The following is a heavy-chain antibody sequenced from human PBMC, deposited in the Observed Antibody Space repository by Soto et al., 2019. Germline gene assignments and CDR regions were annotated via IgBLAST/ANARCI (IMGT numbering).Heavy chain of an antibody. D-gene: IGHD6-19*01. V-gene: IGHV3-33*01. Sequence: QVQLVENGGGVVQPGRSLRLSCVASGFTFSTHAMHWVRQAPGKGLEWVAVVWSDGNKQSYADSVMGRFTIFRDNSSNTLYLQMNSLRAEDTALYFCAGGPPSSGWYRNIYYCYGLDAWGQGTRVTVTS. CDR1: GFTFSTHA. CDR3: AGGPPSSGWYRNIYYCYGLDA. CDR2: VWSDGNKQ. J-gene: IGHJ6*02.